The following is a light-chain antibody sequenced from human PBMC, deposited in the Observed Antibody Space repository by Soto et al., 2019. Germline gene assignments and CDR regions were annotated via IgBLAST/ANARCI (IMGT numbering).Light chain of an antibody. CDR1: TSDVGAYSF. J-gene: IGLJ1*01. CDR2: DVN. Sequence: QSALTQPRSASGSPGQSITISCTGSTSDVGAYSFASWYQQHPGAAPKLLIHDVNKRPPGVPDRFSASKSGNTASLTISGLQAEDEADYFCCSYAGAYRDVFGSGTKLTVL. CDR3: CSYAGAYRDV. V-gene: IGLV2-11*01.